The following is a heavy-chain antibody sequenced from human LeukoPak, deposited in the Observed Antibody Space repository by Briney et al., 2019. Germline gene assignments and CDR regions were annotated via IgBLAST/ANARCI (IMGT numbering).Heavy chain of an antibody. J-gene: IGHJ6*03. Sequence: PSETLSLTCTVSGGSISSYYWSWIRQPPGKGLEWIGYIYYSGSTNYNPSLKSRVTISVDTSKNQFSLKLSSVIAADTAVYYCARTTEGYCSSASCFGFSYSYYMDVWDKGTTVTISS. CDR2: IYYSGST. D-gene: IGHD2-2*01. CDR1: GGSISSYY. CDR3: ARTTEGYCSSASCFGFSYSYYMDV. V-gene: IGHV4-59*01.